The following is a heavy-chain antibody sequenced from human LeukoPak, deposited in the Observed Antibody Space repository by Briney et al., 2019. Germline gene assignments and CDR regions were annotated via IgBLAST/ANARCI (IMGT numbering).Heavy chain of an antibody. D-gene: IGHD5-18*01. CDR1: GGSISSYY. V-gene: IGHV4-59*08. J-gene: IGHJ4*02. CDR2: IYYSGST. Sequence: SETLSLTCTVSGGSISSYYWSWIRQPPGKGLEWIGYIYYSGSTNYNPSLKSRVTISVDTSKNQFSLKLSSVTAADTAVYYCARYGAMVSLGSSSLYYFDYWGQGTLVIVSS. CDR3: ARYGAMVSLGSSSLYYFDY.